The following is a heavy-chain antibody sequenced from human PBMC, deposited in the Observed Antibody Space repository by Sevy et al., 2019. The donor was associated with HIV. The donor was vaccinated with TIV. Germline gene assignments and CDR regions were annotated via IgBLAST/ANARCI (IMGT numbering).Heavy chain of an antibody. CDR3: ARDIGGLGSF. CDR1: GFTFSSYW. Sequence: GGSLRLSCAASGFTFSSYWMHWVRQAPGKGLVWVSRSNEDGSTTNYADSVKGRFTISRDNAKNTQYLQMHSLRAEDTAVYYCARDIGGLGSFWGQGTTVTVSS. V-gene: IGHV3-74*01. CDR2: SNEDGSTT. J-gene: IGHJ6*02. D-gene: IGHD3-16*01.